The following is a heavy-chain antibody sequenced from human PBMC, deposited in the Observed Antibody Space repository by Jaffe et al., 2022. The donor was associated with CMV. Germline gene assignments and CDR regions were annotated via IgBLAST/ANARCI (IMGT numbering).Heavy chain of an antibody. J-gene: IGHJ3*01. CDR3: ARDRSRRGADAFDF. V-gene: IGHV3-33*08. CDR1: GFTFSSYG. CDR2: IWYDGSNK. D-gene: IGHD3-10*01. Sequence: QVQLVESGGGVVQPGRSLRLSCAASGFTFSSYGMHWVRQAPGKGLEWVAVIWYDGSNKYYADSVKDRFTISRDNSKNTLYLQMNTLRAEDTAVYYCARDRSRRGADAFDFWGQGTMVTVSS.